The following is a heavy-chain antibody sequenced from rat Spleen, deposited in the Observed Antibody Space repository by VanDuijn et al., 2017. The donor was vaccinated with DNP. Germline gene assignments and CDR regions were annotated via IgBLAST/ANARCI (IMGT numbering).Heavy chain of an antibody. V-gene: IGHV3-1*01. D-gene: IGHD1-4*01. CDR1: GYSITSNY. J-gene: IGHJ2*01. Sequence: EVQLQESGPGLVKPSQSLSLTCSVSGYSITSNYWGWIRKFPGNKMEYIGHISYSGSTNYNPLLKSRISISRDTSKNQFFLQLSSLTTGNTATYYCARWTRYFDYWGQGVMVTVSS. CDR2: ISYSGST. CDR3: ARWTRYFDY.